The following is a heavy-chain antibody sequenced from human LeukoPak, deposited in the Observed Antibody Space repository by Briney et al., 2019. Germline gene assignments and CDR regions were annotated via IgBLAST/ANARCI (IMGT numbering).Heavy chain of an antibody. Sequence: GGSLRLSCAASGFTFSSYAMSWVRQAPGKGLEWVSAISGSGGSTYYADSVKGRFTISRDNSKNTLYLQMNSLRAEDTAVYYCEGYSYGYDYYYGMDVWGQGTTVTVSS. CDR1: GFTFSSYA. CDR2: ISGSGGST. D-gene: IGHD5-18*01. CDR3: EGYSYGYDYYYGMDV. J-gene: IGHJ6*02. V-gene: IGHV3-23*01.